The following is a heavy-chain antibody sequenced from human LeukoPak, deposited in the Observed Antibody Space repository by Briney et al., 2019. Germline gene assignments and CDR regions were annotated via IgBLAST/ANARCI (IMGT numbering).Heavy chain of an antibody. J-gene: IGHJ6*02. CDR3: AKDLYGFYAMDV. CDR1: GFIFSNYA. CDR2: ISGSGDSS. Sequence: GGSLRLSCAASGFIFSNYAMSWVRQAPGEGLEWVSGISGSGDSSYCADSVKGRFTISRDNSGNTLYLQMNSLRAEDTAVYYCAKDLYGFYAMDVWGQGTTVTVSS. D-gene: IGHD4-17*01. V-gene: IGHV3-23*01.